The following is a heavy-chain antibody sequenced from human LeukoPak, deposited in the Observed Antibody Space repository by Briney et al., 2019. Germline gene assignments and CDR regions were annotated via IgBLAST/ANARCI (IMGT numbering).Heavy chain of an antibody. CDR2: IIPILGIA. Sequence: GASVKVSCKASGGTFSSYAISWVRQAPGQGLEWMGRIIPILGIANYAQKFQGRVTITADKSTSTAYMELSSLRSEDTAVYYCARARITMIVVVNDAFDIWGQGTMVTVSS. CDR3: ARARITMIVVVNDAFDI. J-gene: IGHJ3*02. V-gene: IGHV1-69*04. D-gene: IGHD3-22*01. CDR1: GGTFSSYA.